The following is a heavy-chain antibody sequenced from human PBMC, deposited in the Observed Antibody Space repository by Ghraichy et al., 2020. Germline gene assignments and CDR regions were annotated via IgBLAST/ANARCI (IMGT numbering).Heavy chain of an antibody. V-gene: IGHV3-23*01. D-gene: IGHD3-10*01. CDR2: ISGSGAGT. Sequence: GGSLRLSCAASGFTFSSYAMSWVRQAPGKGLEWVSAISGSGAGTYYADSVKGRFTISRDNSKNTLYLQMNSLRAEDSAVYYCAKDQAITTWFGGGDDWGQGTLVTVSS. CDR1: GFTFSSYA. CDR3: AKDQAITTWFGGGDD. J-gene: IGHJ4*02.